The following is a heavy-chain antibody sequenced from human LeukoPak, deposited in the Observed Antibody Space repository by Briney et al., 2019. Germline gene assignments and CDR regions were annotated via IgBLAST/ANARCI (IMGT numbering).Heavy chain of an antibody. CDR2: ISGSGGST. CDR3: AREGGGCSSTSCYKAFDI. D-gene: IGHD2-2*02. Sequence: PGGSLRLSCAASGFTLSSYAMSWVRQAPGKGLEWVSAISGSGGSTYYADSVKGRFTISRDNSKNTLYLQMNSLRAEDTAVYYCAREGGGCSSTSCYKAFDIWGQGTMVTVSS. J-gene: IGHJ3*02. V-gene: IGHV3-23*01. CDR1: GFTLSSYA.